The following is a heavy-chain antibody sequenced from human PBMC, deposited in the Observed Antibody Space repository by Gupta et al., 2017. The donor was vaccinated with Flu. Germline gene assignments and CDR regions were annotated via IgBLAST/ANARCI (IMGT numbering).Heavy chain of an antibody. J-gene: IGHJ4*02. V-gene: IGHV4-31*03. CDR1: GGSISSGGYY. Sequence: QVQLQESGPGLVKPSQTLSLTCTVSGGSISSGGYYWSWIRQHPGKGREWIGYIYYSGSTYYNPALKSRVTISVDTSKNQFSLKLSSVTAADTAVYYCARGNTVTRSIFDYWGQGTLVTVSS. D-gene: IGHD4-17*01. CDR2: IYYSGST. CDR3: ARGNTVTRSIFDY.